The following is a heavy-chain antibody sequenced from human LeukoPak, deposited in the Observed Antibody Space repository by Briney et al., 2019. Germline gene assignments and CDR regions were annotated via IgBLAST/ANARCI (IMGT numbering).Heavy chain of an antibody. J-gene: IGHJ1*01. CDR3: ARAERSYYDSSGYYWAQYFQH. CDR2: IYYSGST. V-gene: IGHV4-59*08. CDR1: GGSISSYY. D-gene: IGHD3-22*01. Sequence: SETLSLTCTVSGGSISSYYWSWIRQPPGKGLEWIGYIYYSGSTNYNPSLKSRVTISVDTSKNQFSLKLSSVTAADTAVYYCARAERSYYDSSGYYWAQYFQHWGQGTLVTVSS.